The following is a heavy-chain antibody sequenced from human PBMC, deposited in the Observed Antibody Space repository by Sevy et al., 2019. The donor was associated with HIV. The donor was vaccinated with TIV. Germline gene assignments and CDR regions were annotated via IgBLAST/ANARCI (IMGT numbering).Heavy chain of an antibody. CDR3: TRAFRHDYYDSSGYDY. CDR2: IGTAGDT. J-gene: IGHJ4*01. V-gene: IGHV3-13*01. Sequence: GGCLRLSCAASGFTFSSYDMHWVRQATGKGLEWVSAIGTAGDTYYPGSVKGRFTISRENAKNSLYLQMNSLRAGDTAVYYCTRAFRHDYYDSSGYDYWGHGTLVTVSS. D-gene: IGHD3-22*01. CDR1: GFTFSSYD.